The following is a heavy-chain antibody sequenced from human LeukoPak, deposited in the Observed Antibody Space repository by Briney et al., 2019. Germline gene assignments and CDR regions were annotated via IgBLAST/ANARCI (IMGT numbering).Heavy chain of an antibody. V-gene: IGHV4-39*01. CDR3: ARRGIWYLQIGNFFAP. CDR2: IYSSGNS. Sequence: SSETLSLTCSLSVDSITANSYGWGWSRQSPGKGLEWIGSIYSSGNSYYNPSLKSRATISPDTSKKQYSLRLTSVTAAQTPVYFSARRGIWYLQIGNFFAPWGQGILVTVSS. J-gene: IGHJ5*02. CDR1: VDSITANSYG. D-gene: IGHD5/OR15-5a*01.